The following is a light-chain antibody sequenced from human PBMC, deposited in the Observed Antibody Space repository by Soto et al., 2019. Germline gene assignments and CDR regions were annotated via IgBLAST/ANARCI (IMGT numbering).Light chain of an antibody. CDR3: QQYYSTPLT. V-gene: IGKV4-1*01. CDR1: QSVLYSSNNKNY. J-gene: IGKJ4*01. CDR2: WAS. Sequence: DIVMTQSPDSLAVSLGERATINCKSSQSVLYSSNNKNYLAWYQKKPGQPPKLLIHWASTRESGVPDRFSGSGSGTDFNLTISSLQAEDVAVYYCQQYYSTPLTFGGGTKVDIK.